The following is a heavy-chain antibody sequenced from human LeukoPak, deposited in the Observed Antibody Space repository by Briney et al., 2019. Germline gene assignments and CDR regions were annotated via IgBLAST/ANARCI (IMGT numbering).Heavy chain of an antibody. CDR3: ARGWQTYYYGSGRPYDAFDI. D-gene: IGHD3-10*01. CDR2: ISAYNGNT. Sequence: ASVKVSCNASGYTFTSYGISWVRQAPGQGLEWMGWISAYNGNTNYAQKLQGRVTMTTDTSTSTAYMELRSLRSDDTAVYYCARGWQTYYYGSGRPYDAFDIWGQGTMVTVSS. V-gene: IGHV1-18*01. CDR1: GYTFTSYG. J-gene: IGHJ3*02.